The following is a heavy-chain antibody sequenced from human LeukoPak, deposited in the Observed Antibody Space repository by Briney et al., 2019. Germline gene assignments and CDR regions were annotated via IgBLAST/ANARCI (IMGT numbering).Heavy chain of an antibody. J-gene: IGHJ6*03. D-gene: IGHD6-6*01. V-gene: IGHV3-7*01. CDR2: IKQDGSEK. CDR1: GFTFSSYW. Sequence: GSLRLSCAASGFTFSSYWMSWVRQAPGKGLGWVANIKQDGSEKYYVDSVKGRFTISRDNAKNSLYLQMNSLRAEDTAVYYCAREGGIAARPIYYYYYMDVWGKGTTVTVSS. CDR3: AREGGIAARPIYYYYYMDV.